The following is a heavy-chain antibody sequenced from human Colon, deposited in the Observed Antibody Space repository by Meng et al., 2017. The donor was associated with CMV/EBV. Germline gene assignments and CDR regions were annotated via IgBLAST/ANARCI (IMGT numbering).Heavy chain of an antibody. Sequence: EAGGGVVQPGRSLRLSCSASGLTFNSYSIHWVRQAPGKGLEWVAVISSDGSIKYYTDSVKGRFTISRDNSKNTLYLQMNSLRTEDTSVYYCARERQGSRQTFDYWGQGTLVTVSS. J-gene: IGHJ4*02. V-gene: IGHV3-30-3*01. CDR3: ARERQGSRQTFDY. CDR1: GLTFNSYS. CDR2: ISSDGSIK.